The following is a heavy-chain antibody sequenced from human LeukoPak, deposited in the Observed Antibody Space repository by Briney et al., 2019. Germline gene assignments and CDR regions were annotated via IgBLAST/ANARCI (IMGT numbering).Heavy chain of an antibody. Sequence: SETLSLTCTVSGDSISRCYWSWIRQPPGKGLEWIGYIFYSGSTKYNPSLKSRVTISVDTSKNQFSLRLSSVTAADTAVYHCARHTAAAGYYFDFWGQGTLVTVSS. V-gene: IGHV4-59*08. CDR2: IFYSGST. CDR1: GDSISRCY. J-gene: IGHJ4*02. D-gene: IGHD6-13*01. CDR3: ARHTAAAGYYFDF.